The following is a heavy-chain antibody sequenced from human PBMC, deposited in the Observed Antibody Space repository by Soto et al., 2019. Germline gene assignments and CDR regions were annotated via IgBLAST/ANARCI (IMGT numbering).Heavy chain of an antibody. CDR2: TYYRSKWYN. D-gene: IGHD2-2*01. Sequence: SQTLSLTCAISGDSVSSNSAAWNWIRQSPSRGLEWLGRTYYRSKWYNDYAVSVKSRITINPDTSKNQFSLQLNPVTPEDTAVYYCARAKGGYQPLLFTHHSSRSTHVCGKRSTDLGSS. V-gene: IGHV6-1*01. CDR3: ARAKGGYQPLLFTHHSSRSTHV. J-gene: IGHJ6*04. CDR1: GDSVSSNSAA.